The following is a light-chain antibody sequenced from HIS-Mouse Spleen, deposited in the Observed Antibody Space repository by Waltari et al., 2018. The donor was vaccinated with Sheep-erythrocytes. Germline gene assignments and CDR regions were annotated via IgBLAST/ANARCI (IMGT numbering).Light chain of an antibody. CDR2: EGS. CDR1: SSDVGRYNL. J-gene: IGLJ1*01. Sequence: QSALTQPASVSGSPGQSITISCTGTSSDVGRYNLFSWYQQHPGKAPKPMIYEGSKRPSGVSNRFSGSKSGNTASLTISGLQAEDEADYYCCSYAGSYNHVFATGTKVTVL. CDR3: CSYAGSYNHV. V-gene: IGLV2-23*01.